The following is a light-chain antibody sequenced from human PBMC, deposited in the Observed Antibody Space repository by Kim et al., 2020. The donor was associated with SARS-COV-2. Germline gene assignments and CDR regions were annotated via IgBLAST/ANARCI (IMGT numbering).Light chain of an antibody. V-gene: IGKV4-1*01. Sequence: DIVMTQSPDSLTVSLGERTTINCRSSRSVFYSANKKNFLAWYQQKAGQPPKLLIYWASMRESGVPDRFSGSGSGTDFSLTISSLQAEDVAVYYCQQYFSIPLTFGGGTKVDIK. CDR3: QQYFSIPLT. CDR2: WAS. J-gene: IGKJ4*01. CDR1: RSVFYSANKKNF.